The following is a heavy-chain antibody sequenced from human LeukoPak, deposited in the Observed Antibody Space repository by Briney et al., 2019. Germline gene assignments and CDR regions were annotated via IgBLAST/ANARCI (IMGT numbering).Heavy chain of an antibody. CDR2: ISSSSSYI. Sequence: GGSLRLSCAASGFTFSSYSMNWVRQAPGKGLEWVSSISSSSSYIYYVDSVKGRFTISRDNAKNSLYLQMNSLRAEDTAVYYCARYKGRGYVDYWGQGTLVTVSS. V-gene: IGHV3-21*01. CDR1: GFTFSSYS. D-gene: IGHD3-16*01. CDR3: ARYKGRGYVDY. J-gene: IGHJ4*02.